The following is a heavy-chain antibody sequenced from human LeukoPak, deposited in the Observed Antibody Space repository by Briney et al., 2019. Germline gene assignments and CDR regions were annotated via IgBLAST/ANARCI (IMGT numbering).Heavy chain of an antibody. CDR2: ISSSSSYI. D-gene: IGHD3-3*01. V-gene: IGHV3-21*01. CDR1: GFTFSSYS. Sequence: GGSLRLSCAASGFTFSSYSMNWVRQAPGKGLEWVSSISSSSSYIYYADSVKGRSTISRDNAKNSLYLQMNSLRAEDTAVYYCASLPAYYDFWSGFDYYGMDVWGQGTTVTVSS. CDR3: ASLPAYYDFWSGFDYYGMDV. J-gene: IGHJ6*02.